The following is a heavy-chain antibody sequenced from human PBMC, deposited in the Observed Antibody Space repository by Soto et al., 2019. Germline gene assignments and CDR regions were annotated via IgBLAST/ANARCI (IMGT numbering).Heavy chain of an antibody. CDR1: GFTFSSYA. D-gene: IGHD3-10*01. V-gene: IGHV3-30-3*01. Sequence: QVQLVESGGGVVQPGRSLRLSCAASGFTFSSYAMHWVRQAPGKGLEGVAVISYDGSNKYYADSVKGRFTISRDNSKNTLYLQMNSLRAEDTAVYYCARSERVLLWFGESRYGMDVWGQGTTVTVSS. CDR2: ISYDGSNK. J-gene: IGHJ6*02. CDR3: ARSERVLLWFGESRYGMDV.